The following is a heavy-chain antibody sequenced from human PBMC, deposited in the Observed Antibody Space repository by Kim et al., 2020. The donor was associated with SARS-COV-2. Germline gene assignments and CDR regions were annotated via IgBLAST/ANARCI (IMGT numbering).Heavy chain of an antibody. V-gene: IGHV3-66*01. D-gene: IGHD6-19*01. J-gene: IGHJ5*02. CDR3: AREALRVAGPVGWFDP. CDR2: IYSGGST. CDR1: GFTVSSNY. Sequence: GGSLRLSCAASGFTVSSNYMSWVRQAPGKGLEWVSVIYSGGSTYYADSVKGRFTISRDNSKNTLYLQMNSLRAEDTAVYYCAREALRVAGPVGWFDPWGQGTLVTVSS.